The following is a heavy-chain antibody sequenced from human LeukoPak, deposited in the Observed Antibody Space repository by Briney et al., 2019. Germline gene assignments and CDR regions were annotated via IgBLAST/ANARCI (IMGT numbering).Heavy chain of an antibody. J-gene: IGHJ6*03. V-gene: IGHV4-34*01. CDR1: GGSFSGYY. CDR2: INHSGST. CDR3: ARARAGCSGGSCYPGWYYYYYYMDV. Sequence: SETLSLTCAVYGGSFSGYYWSWIRQPPGKGLEWIGEINHSGSTNYNPSLKSRVTISVDTSKNQFSLKLSSVTAADTAVYYCARARAGCSGGSCYPGWYYYYYYMDVWGKGTTVTASS. D-gene: IGHD2-15*01.